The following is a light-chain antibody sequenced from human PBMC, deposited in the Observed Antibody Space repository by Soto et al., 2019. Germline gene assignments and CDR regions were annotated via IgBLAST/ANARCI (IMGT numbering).Light chain of an antibody. J-gene: IGLJ2*01. CDR3: AAWDDSLNGLV. Sequence: QSVLTQPPSASGTPGQRVTISCSGSSSNIGSNNVNWYQQVPGTAPKLLIYDNNQWPSGVRDRFSGSKSGTSASLAISGLQSEDEADYYCAAWDDSLNGLVFGGGTKLTVL. CDR1: SSNIGSNN. V-gene: IGLV1-44*01. CDR2: DNN.